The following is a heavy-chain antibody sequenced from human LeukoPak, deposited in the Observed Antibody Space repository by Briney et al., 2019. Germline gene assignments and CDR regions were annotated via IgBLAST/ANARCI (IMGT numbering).Heavy chain of an antibody. CDR3: ASGGY. V-gene: IGHV3-7*01. CDR2: VKPDGSER. Sequence: GGSLRLSCAASGFTVSSNYMSWVRQAPGKGLEWVASVKPDGSERYYVDSVKGRFTISRDTAKNSLYLQMNSLRAEDTAVYYCASGGYWGQGTLVTVSS. J-gene: IGHJ4*02. CDR1: GFTVSSNY.